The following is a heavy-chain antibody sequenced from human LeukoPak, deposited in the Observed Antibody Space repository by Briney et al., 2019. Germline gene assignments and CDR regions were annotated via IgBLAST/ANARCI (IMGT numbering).Heavy chain of an antibody. CDR2: IHSGGTT. V-gene: IGHV4-4*07. CDR1: GGSIRPYY. CDR3: ARDSPYGYTLGHYYYFMDV. J-gene: IGHJ6*03. D-gene: IGHD5-12*01. Sequence: SETLSLTCIVFGGSIRPYYWTWIRQSAGNGLEFIGRIHSGGTTNFNPSLASRVSLSVDTPKNEVSLRLYSVTAADTAVYYCARDSPYGYTLGHYYYFMDVWGKGTTVTVS.